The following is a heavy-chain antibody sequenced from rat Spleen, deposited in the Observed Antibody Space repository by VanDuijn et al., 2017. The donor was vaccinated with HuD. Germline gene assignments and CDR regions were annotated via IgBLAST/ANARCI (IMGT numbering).Heavy chain of an antibody. CDR3: ATSEGVHYYLPFAY. D-gene: IGHD1-1*01. Sequence: EVQLQESGPGLVKPSQSLSLTCSVTGYSITSSYRWNWIRKLPGNKLEWMGNINSAGSTVYNPSLKSRISITRDTSKNQFFLQVNSVSSEDTATYYCATSEGVHYYLPFAYWGQGTLVTVSS. CDR2: INSAGST. J-gene: IGHJ3*01. CDR1: GYSITSSYR. V-gene: IGHV3-3*01.